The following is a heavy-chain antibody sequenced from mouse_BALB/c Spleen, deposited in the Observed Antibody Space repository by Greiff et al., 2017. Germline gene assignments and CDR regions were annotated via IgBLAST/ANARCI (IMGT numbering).Heavy chain of an antibody. Sequence: VQLKQPGTVLARPGASVKMSCKASGYSFTSYWMHWVKQRPGQGLEWIGAIYPGNSDTSYNQKFKGKAKLTAVTSASTAYMELSSLTNEDSAVYYCTRPYGSYWYFDVWGAGTTVTVSS. V-gene: IGHV1-5*01. CDR1: GYSFTSYW. J-gene: IGHJ1*01. CDR3: TRPYGSYWYFDV. CDR2: IYPGNSDT. D-gene: IGHD2-1*01.